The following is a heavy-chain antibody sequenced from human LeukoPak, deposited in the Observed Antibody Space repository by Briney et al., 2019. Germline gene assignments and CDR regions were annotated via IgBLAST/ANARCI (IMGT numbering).Heavy chain of an antibody. CDR1: GGASSDYY. J-gene: IGHJ5*02. D-gene: IGHD6-13*01. CDR3: ERIRRLIAAARFDP. Sequence: SETLSLTCAVYGGASSDYYWSWIRQHPGKGLEWIGYIYYSGSTYYNPSLKSRVTISVDTSKNQFSLKLSSVTAADTAVYYCERIRRLIAAARFDPWGQGTLVTVSS. CDR2: IYYSGST. V-gene: IGHV4-31*02.